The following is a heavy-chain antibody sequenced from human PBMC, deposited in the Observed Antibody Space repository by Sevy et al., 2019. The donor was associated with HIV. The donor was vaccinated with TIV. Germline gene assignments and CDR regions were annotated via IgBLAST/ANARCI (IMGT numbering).Heavy chain of an antibody. D-gene: IGHD3-10*01. V-gene: IGHV3-15*07. CDR2: IKTKTDGGTT. Sequence: GGSLRLSCAASGFTFSNAWMYWVRRAPGKGLEWVGRIKTKTDGGTTDYAAPVKGRFTISRDDSKNTLYLQMNSLKTEDTAVDYCTTDLPYYGSGWGQGTLVTVSS. J-gene: IGHJ4*02. CDR3: TTDLPYYGSG. CDR1: GFTFSNAW.